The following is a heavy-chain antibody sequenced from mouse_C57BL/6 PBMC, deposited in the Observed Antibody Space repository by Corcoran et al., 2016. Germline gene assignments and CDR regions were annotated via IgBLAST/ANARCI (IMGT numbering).Heavy chain of an antibody. CDR2: INPKNGGT. Sequence: EVQLQQSGPELVKTGASVKISCKASGYTFTDYYMNWVKQSHGKSLELIGDINPKNGGTSYNQKLKGKETLTVDKSSSTAYMELISLTSEDSAVYYCEGSYGYWGQGTTLTVSS. V-gene: IGHV1-26*01. CDR3: EGSYGY. J-gene: IGHJ2*01. CDR1: GYTFTDYY. D-gene: IGHD1-1*02.